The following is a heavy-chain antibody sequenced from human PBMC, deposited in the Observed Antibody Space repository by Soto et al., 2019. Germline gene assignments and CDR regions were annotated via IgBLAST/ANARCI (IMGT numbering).Heavy chain of an antibody. CDR1: GFTFSSYA. V-gene: IGHV3-30-3*01. CDR3: ARGANPPPYYYDSSPFDY. CDR2: ISYDGSNK. Sequence: GGSLRLSCAASGFTFSSYAMHWARQAPGKGLEWVAVISYDGSNKYYADSVKGRFTISRDNSKNTLYLQMNSLRAEDTAVYYCARGANPPPYYYDSSPFDYWGQGTLVTVSS. D-gene: IGHD3-22*01. J-gene: IGHJ4*02.